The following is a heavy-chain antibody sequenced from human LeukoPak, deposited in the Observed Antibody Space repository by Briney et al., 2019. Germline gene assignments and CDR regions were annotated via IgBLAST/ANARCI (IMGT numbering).Heavy chain of an antibody. CDR3: ARSSFKWNDY. CDR1: GYTFSSYG. Sequence: ASVKVSCKASGYTFSSYGIAWVRQAPGQGLEWMGWITENNGNTNYAQKFQGRVTMTRDTSISTAYMELSRLRSDDTAVYYCARSSFKWNDYWGQGTLVTVSS. CDR2: ITENNGNT. J-gene: IGHJ4*02. V-gene: IGHV1-18*01. D-gene: IGHD1-20*01.